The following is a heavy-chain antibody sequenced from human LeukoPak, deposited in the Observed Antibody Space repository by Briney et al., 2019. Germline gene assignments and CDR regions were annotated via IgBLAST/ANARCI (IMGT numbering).Heavy chain of an antibody. D-gene: IGHD3-16*01. CDR2: IYSSGTT. CDR3: ARQADDVWGVYGY. J-gene: IGHJ4*02. Sequence: SETLSLTCTVSGGSIGGYYWVWIRQPPGKGLEWIGYIYSSGTTNYNPSLKSRVTISVDTSNNQFSLKLTSVTAADTAVYYCARQADDVWGVYGYWGQGTLVTVSS. CDR1: GGSIGGYY. V-gene: IGHV4-59*08.